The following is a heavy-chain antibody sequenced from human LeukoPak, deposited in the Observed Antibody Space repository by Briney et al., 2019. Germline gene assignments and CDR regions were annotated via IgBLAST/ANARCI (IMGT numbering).Heavy chain of an antibody. V-gene: IGHV4-38-2*02. CDR3: AREDRRYYYYYMDV. CDR2: TYYSGST. CDR1: GYSISSGNY. J-gene: IGHJ6*03. Sequence: SETLSLTCSVSGYSISSGNYWGWIRQPPGKGLEWIGSTYYSGSTYYNPSLKSRVTISVDTSKNQFSLKLSSVTAADTAVYYCAREDRRYYYYYMDVWGKGTTVTVSS.